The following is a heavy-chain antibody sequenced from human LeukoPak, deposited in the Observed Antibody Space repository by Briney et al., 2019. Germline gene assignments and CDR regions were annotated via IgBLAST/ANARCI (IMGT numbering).Heavy chain of an antibody. CDR3: ARASVEMATIRLRRSAFDI. V-gene: IGHV1-46*01. CDR2: INPSGGST. J-gene: IGHJ3*02. D-gene: IGHD5-24*01. Sequence: ASVKVSCKASGGTFSSYAISWVRQAPGQGLEWMGIINPSGGSTTYAQKFQGRVTVTRDTSTSTVYMELSSLRSEDTAVYYCARASVEMATIRLRRSAFDIWGQGTMVTVSS. CDR1: GGTFSSYA.